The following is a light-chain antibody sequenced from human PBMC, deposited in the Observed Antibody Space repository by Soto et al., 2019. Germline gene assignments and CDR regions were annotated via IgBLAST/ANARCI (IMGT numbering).Light chain of an antibody. CDR3: QHYNSYSEA. V-gene: IGKV1-5*03. CDR2: KAS. J-gene: IGKJ1*01. CDR1: QTISSW. Sequence: EIQMTPSPSTLSGSVGDRVTITCRASQTISSWLAWYQQKPGKAPKLLIYKASTLKSGVPSRFSGSGSGTEFTLTISSLQPDDFATYYCQHYNSYSEAFGQGTKVDIK.